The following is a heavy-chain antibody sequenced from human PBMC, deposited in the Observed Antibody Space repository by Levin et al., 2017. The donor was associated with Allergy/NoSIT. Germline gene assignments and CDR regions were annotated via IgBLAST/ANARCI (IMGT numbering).Heavy chain of an antibody. Sequence: SETLSLTCTVSGGSISSYYWSWIRQPPGKGLEWIGYIYYSGSTNYNPSLKSRVTISVDTSKNQFSLKLSSVTAADTAVYYCARLGPKKVFDPWGQGTLVTVSS. V-gene: IGHV4-59*01. CDR3: ARLGPKKVFDP. CDR1: GGSISSYY. CDR2: IYYSGST. J-gene: IGHJ5*02. D-gene: IGHD7-27*01.